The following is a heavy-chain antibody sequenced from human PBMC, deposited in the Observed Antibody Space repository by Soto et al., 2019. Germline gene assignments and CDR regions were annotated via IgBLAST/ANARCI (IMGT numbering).Heavy chain of an antibody. J-gene: IGHJ4*02. CDR1: GFTVSSNY. D-gene: IGHD3-10*01. CDR3: ARHITMDPLLVY. Sequence: EVQLVESGGGLIQPGGSLRLSCAVSGFTVSSNYMSWVRQAPGKGLEWVSVIYSGGSTYYADSVKGRFTIYSDNSKSTLYLKMNRLRAEDTVVYYCARHITMDPLLVYWGQGTMVTVSS. CDR2: IYSGGST. V-gene: IGHV3-53*01.